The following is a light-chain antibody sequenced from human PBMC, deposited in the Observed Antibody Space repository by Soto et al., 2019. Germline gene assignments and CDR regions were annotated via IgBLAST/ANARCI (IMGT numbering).Light chain of an antibody. Sequence: SYDLTQPPSVSVAPGQTARISCGGNNIGGKSVHWYQQKPGQAPVLVVYDDNDRPSGIPERFSGSNSGNTATLTISRVEAGDEADYYCQVWDSSTDHRVFGTGTKVTVL. CDR3: QVWDSSTDHRV. V-gene: IGLV3-21*02. CDR1: NIGGKS. CDR2: DDN. J-gene: IGLJ1*01.